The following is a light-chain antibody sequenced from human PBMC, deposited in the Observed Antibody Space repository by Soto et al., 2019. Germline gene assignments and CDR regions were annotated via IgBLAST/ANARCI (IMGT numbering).Light chain of an antibody. CDR2: EDN. CDR1: SGSIASNY. V-gene: IGLV6-57*04. CDR3: QSYDSSNPV. J-gene: IGLJ2*01. Sequence: NFMLTQPHSVSESPGKTVTISCNRSSGSIASNYVQWYQQRPGSAPTTVIYEDNQRPSGVPDRFSGSIDSSSNSASLTISGLKTEDEADYYCQSYDSSNPVFGGGTKVTVL.